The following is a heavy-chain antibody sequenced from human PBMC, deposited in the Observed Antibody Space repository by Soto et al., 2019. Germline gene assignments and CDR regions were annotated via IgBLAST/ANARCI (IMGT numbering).Heavy chain of an antibody. V-gene: IGHV4-59*08. CDR2: IYYSGST. D-gene: IGHD3-3*01. CDR3: ARNGYDFWSGSPYYFDY. CDR1: GGSISSYY. Sequence: PSETLSLTCTVSGGSISSYYWSWIRQPPGKGLEWIGYIYYSGSTNYNPSLKSRVTISVDTSKNQFSLKLSSVTAADTAVYYCARNGYDFWSGSPYYFDYWGQGTLVTVSS. J-gene: IGHJ4*02.